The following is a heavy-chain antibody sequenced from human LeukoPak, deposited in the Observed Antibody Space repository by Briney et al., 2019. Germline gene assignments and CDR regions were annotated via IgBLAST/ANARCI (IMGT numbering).Heavy chain of an antibody. J-gene: IGHJ6*02. CDR1: GGSFSGYY. V-gene: IGHV4-34*01. D-gene: IGHD1-20*01. CDR3: ARAYNWNEHKGSQYGMDV. Sequence: SETLSLTCAVYGGSFSGYYWNWIRQPPGEGLEWIGEINHSGSTNYNPSLKSRVTISVDRSKNQFSLKLSSVTAADTAVYYCARAYNWNEHKGSQYGMDVWGQGTTVTVSS. CDR2: INHSGST.